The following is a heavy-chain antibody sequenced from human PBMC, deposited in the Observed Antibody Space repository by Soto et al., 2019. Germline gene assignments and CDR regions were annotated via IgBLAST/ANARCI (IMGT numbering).Heavy chain of an antibody. CDR3: ARHIHNQGFEYYFDS. CDR1: GGSITSSGSA. V-gene: IGHV4-39*01. D-gene: IGHD1-1*01. J-gene: IGHJ4*02. Sequence: QLQLQESGPGLVKPSETLSLTCNASGGSITSSGSAWGWIRQSPGKGLEWIGTIDYSGNIYYIPSLKSRITISVDTSNNQISLKLSSVTAADTAVYYCARHIHNQGFEYYFDSWGQGTLVTVSS. CDR2: IDYSGNI.